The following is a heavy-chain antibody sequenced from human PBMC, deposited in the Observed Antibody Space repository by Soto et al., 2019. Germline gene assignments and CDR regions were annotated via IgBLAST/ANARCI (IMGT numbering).Heavy chain of an antibody. V-gene: IGHV3-48*02. CDR2: ISSRGTTI. CDR1: GFSSGSYA. Sequence: DVQLVETGGGLVQPGGSLRLSCAVSGFSSGSYAMNWVRQAPGKGLEWVSFISSRGTTIYYADSVEGRFTISRDNAQNSLYLQMDSLRDEDTAVYYCVRQGFCSGASCNHYFYYYAMDVWGQGTTVIVSS. J-gene: IGHJ6*02. D-gene: IGHD2-15*01. CDR3: VRQGFCSGASCNHYFYYYAMDV.